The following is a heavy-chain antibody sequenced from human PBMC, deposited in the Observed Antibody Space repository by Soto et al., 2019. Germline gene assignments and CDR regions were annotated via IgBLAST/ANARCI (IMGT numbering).Heavy chain of an antibody. CDR2: INYSGST. V-gene: IGHV4-30-4*01. Sequence: SETLSLTCTVSGGSISSGDYYWNWIRRPPGKGLEWIGYINYSGSTYYNPSLKSRVNISVDTSKNQISLKLSSVTAADTAVYYCARDSANKRIWSGYSFDYWGRGTLVTVSS. CDR3: ARDSANKRIWSGYSFDY. CDR1: GGSISSGDYY. D-gene: IGHD3-3*01. J-gene: IGHJ4*02.